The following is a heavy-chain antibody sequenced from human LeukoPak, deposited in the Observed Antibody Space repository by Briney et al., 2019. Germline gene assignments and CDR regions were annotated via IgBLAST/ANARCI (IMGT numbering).Heavy chain of an antibody. CDR3: AISGVGDINPQTYGAMGV. D-gene: IGHD3-16*01. V-gene: IGHV5-51*01. J-gene: IGHJ6*02. CDR1: GYTFTNYW. CDR2: IYPGDSDT. Sequence: HGESLKISCKGSGYTFTNYWLGWVRQMPGKGLEWMGIIYPGDSDTKYSPSFQGQVTISADKSISTAYLQWTSLKASDTAMYYCAISGVGDINPQTYGAMGVWGQGTTVRVSS.